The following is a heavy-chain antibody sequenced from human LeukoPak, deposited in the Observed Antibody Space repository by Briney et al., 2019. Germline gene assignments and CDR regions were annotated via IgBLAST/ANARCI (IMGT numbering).Heavy chain of an antibody. CDR1: GFTFSTYG. J-gene: IGHJ4*02. V-gene: IGHV3-30*18. CDR3: AKAVGSISWSFDY. D-gene: IGHD6-13*01. CDR2: MSYDGSDK. Sequence: PGGSLRLSCEASGFTFSTYGMHWVRQAPGKGLEWVALMSYDGSDKSYADSVKGRFTMSRDNSKSTLYLQMDSLRGDDAAVYYCAKAVGSISWSFDYWGQGTLVTVSS.